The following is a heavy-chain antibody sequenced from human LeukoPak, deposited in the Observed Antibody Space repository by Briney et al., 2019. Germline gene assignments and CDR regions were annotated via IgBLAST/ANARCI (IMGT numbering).Heavy chain of an antibody. D-gene: IGHD6-19*01. Sequence: PSETLSLTCTVSGDSISSSTYYWGWIRQPPGKGLEYIGTIYYSGSTYYNPSLKSRVTISVDTSKNHFSLKLSSVTAADTAVYYCARLLAVAANYFDYWGQGTLVTVSS. J-gene: IGHJ4*02. CDR3: ARLLAVAANYFDY. CDR2: IYYSGST. V-gene: IGHV4-39*02. CDR1: GDSISSSTYY.